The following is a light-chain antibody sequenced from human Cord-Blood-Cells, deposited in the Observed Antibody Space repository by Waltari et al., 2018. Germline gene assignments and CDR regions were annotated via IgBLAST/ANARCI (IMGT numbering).Light chain of an antibody. CDR3: CSYAGSSFV. CDR2: EVS. CDR1: SSDVGSYNL. Sequence: QSALTQPASVSGSPGQSITISCTGTSSDVGSYNLVSWYQQHPGKAPKLMIYEVSKRPSGGSNRFSGSKSGNTASLTISGLQAEDEADYYCCSYAGSSFVFGTGTKVTVL. V-gene: IGLV2-23*02. J-gene: IGLJ1*01.